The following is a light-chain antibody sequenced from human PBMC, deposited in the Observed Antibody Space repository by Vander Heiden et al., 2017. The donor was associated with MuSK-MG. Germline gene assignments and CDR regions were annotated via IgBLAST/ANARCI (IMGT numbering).Light chain of an antibody. CDR3: QKDNSDPLT. CDR1: QGISNY. J-gene: IGKJ1*01. Sequence: DIQMTQPPSSLSASVGDRVTITCRASQGISNYLAWYQQKPGKVPKLLIYAASTLQSGVPSRFRGSGSVTDFTRTIISMQPEDVATSFCQKDNSDPLTFGQGTKVEIK. V-gene: IGKV1-27*01. CDR2: AAS.